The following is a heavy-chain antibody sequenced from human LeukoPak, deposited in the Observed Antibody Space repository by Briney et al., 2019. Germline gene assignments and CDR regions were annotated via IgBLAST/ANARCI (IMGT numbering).Heavy chain of an antibody. CDR2: IYYSGST. CDR1: DDSIKSSRFY. J-gene: IGHJ4*02. D-gene: IGHD6-13*01. CDR3: AREVYSAAAGIDY. V-gene: IGHV4-39*02. Sequence: SETLSLTCTVSDDSIKSSRFYWGWIRQPPGKGLEWIGSIYYSGSTYYNPSLKSRVTISVDTSKNQFSLKLSSVTAADTAVYYCAREVYSAAAGIDYWGQGTLVTVSS.